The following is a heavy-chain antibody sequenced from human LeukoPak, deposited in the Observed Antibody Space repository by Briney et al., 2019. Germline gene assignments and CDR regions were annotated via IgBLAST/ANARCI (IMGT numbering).Heavy chain of an antibody. V-gene: IGHV4-59*08. D-gene: IGHD3-10*01. CDR2: VYYSGST. J-gene: IGHJ6*02. CDR3: ARRQFGTPPDD. Sequence: SETLSLTCAVYGGSFSGYYWSWIRQPPGKGLEWIGYVYYSGSTNYNPFLKSRVTISVDTSKNQFSLKLSSVTAADTAVYYCARRQFGTPPDDWGQGTTVTVSS. CDR1: GGSFSGYY.